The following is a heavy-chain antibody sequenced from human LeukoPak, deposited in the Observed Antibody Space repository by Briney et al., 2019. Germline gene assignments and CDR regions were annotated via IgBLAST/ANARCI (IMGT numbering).Heavy chain of an antibody. Sequence: MSSETLSLTCTVSGGSISSYYWSWIRQPPGKGLEWIGYINYSGSTNYNPSLKSRVPISVDTSKNQLPLQLSSVTAADTAVYYCARRSPSFEFDSSGSPLDYWGQGTLVTVSS. CDR1: GGSISSYY. J-gene: IGHJ4*02. D-gene: IGHD3-22*01. CDR2: INYSGST. V-gene: IGHV4-59*08. CDR3: ARRSPSFEFDSSGSPLDY.